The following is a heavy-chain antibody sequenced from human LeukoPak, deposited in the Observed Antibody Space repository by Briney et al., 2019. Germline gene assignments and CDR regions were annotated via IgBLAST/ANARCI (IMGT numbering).Heavy chain of an antibody. V-gene: IGHV1-18*01. CDR1: GYTFTSYG. CDR3: ARQAGYSTGWYGGYYFDH. CDR2: IAVYNGDT. J-gene: IGHJ4*02. Sequence: GGTVKVSCKASGYTFTSYGISWVRQAPGQGPEWMGWIAVYNGDTKFLQKFQGRVTLTTDASTNTAYMELRSLTSDDTAVYYCARQAGYSTGWYGGYYFDHWGQRTPVTVSA. D-gene: IGHD6-19*01.